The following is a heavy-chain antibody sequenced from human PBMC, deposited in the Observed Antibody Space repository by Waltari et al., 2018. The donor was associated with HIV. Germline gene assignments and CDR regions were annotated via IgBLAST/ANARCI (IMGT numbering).Heavy chain of an antibody. V-gene: IGHV1-18*01. CDR3: ARVGRGDQYDFWSASMTGGGDY. J-gene: IGHJ4*02. CDR2: ISANNGNT. CDR1: GYTFTSYG. Sequence: QLQLVQSGSEVKKPGASVTVTCKTSGYTFTSYGISRVRPAPGQGLDWVGWISANNGNTHFAQKYQDRVTMTTDMSTSTAYMQLRSLRSDDTAVYYCARVGRGDQYDFWSASMTGGGDYWGQGTLVTVSS. D-gene: IGHD3-3*01.